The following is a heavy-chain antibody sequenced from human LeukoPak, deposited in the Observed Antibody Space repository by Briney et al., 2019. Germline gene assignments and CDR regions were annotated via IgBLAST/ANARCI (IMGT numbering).Heavy chain of an antibody. CDR2: ISGSGGST. Sequence: GGSLRLSCAASRFTFSSYAMSWVRQAPGKGLEWVSAISGSGGSTYYADSVKGRFIISRDNSKNTLYLQMNSLGAEDTAVYYCAKGSGSYLSPLYYFDYWGQGTLVTVSS. V-gene: IGHV3-23*01. CDR3: AKGSGSYLSPLYYFDY. J-gene: IGHJ4*02. CDR1: RFTFSSYA. D-gene: IGHD1-26*01.